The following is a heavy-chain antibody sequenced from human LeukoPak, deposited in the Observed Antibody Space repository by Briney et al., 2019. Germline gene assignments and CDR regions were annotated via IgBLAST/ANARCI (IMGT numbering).Heavy chain of an antibody. CDR1: GFTFSTYG. D-gene: IGHD2-15*01. J-gene: IGHJ4*02. CDR2: ISGSGGST. Sequence: GGTLRLSCVASGFTFSTYGMSWVRQAPGKGLEWVSAISGSGGSTYYADSVKGRFTISRDNSKNTLYLQMNSLRAEDTAVYYCANKVGSPQWGQGTLVTVSS. V-gene: IGHV3-23*01. CDR3: ANKVGSPQ.